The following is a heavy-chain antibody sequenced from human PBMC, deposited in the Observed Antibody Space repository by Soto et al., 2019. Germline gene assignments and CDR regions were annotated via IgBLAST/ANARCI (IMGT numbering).Heavy chain of an antibody. CDR3: ARHLSGSYWGVGYYYGMDV. D-gene: IGHD1-26*01. CDR2: IYYSGST. V-gene: IGHV4-39*01. J-gene: IGHJ6*02. Sequence: SETLSLTCTVSGCSISSSSYYWGWIRQPPGKGLEWIGSIYYSGSTYYNPSLKSRVTISVDTSKNQFSLKLSSVTAADTAVYYCARHLSGSYWGVGYYYGMDVWGQGTTVTVSS. CDR1: GCSISSSSYY.